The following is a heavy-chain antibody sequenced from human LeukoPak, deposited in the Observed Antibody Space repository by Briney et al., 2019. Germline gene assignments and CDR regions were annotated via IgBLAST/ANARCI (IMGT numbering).Heavy chain of an antibody. D-gene: IGHD3-10*01. CDR2: IYYSGST. CDR1: CGSISRGGYY. V-gene: IGHV4-31*03. CDR3: ARAPGLYYYGSGEVY. J-gene: IGHJ4*02. Sequence: SQTLSLTCTVSCGSISRGGYYWSWIRQHPGKGLEWIGYIYYSGSTYSNPSLKSRVTISVDTSKNQFSLKLSSVTAADTAVYYCARAPGLYYYGSGEVYWGQGTLVTVSS.